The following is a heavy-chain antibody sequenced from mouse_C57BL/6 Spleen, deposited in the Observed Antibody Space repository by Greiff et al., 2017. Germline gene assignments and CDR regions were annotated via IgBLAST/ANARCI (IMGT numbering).Heavy chain of an antibody. J-gene: IGHJ3*01. CDR1: GFTFSDYG. V-gene: IGHV5-17*01. D-gene: IGHD3-3*01. CDR3: ARPGTGVSFAY. Sequence: EVKLMESGGGLVKPGGSLKLSCAASGFTFSDYGMHWVRQAPEKGLEWVAYISSGSSTIYYADTVKGRFTISRDNAKNTLFLQMTSLRSEDTAMYYCARPGTGVSFAYWGQGTLVTVSA. CDR2: ISSGSSTI.